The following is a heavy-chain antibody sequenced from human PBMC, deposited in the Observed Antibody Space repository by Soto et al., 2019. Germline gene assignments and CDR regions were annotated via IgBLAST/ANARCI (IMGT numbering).Heavy chain of an antibody. Sequence: PGGSLRLSCAASGFTFSSYWMSWVRQAPGKGLEWVANIKQDGSEKYYVDSVKGRFTISRDNAKNSLYLQMNSLRAEDTAVYYCARHPRWALLPDSFAYWGQGTLVTVSS. CDR3: ARHPRWALLPDSFAY. J-gene: IGHJ4*02. V-gene: IGHV3-7*01. CDR2: IKQDGSEK. D-gene: IGHD1-26*01. CDR1: GFTFSSYW.